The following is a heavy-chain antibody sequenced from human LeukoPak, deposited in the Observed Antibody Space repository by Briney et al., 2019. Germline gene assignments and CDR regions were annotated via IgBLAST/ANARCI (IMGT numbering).Heavy chain of an antibody. CDR3: ARDGDYYDSSGSSYYFDY. J-gene: IGHJ4*02. V-gene: IGHV4-39*07. D-gene: IGHD3-22*01. CDR2: IYYSGST. Sequence: SETLSLTCTVSGGSISSSNYYWGWIRQPPGKGLEWIGTIYYSGSTYYNPSLKSRVTISVDTSKNQFSLKLSSVTAADTAVYYCARDGDYYDSSGSSYYFDYWGQGTLVTVSS. CDR1: GGSISSSNYY.